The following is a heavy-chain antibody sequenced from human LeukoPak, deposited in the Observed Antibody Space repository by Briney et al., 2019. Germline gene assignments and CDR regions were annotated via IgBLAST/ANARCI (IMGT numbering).Heavy chain of an antibody. Sequence: GGSLRLSCATSGFTFSNYSLNWVRQAPGKGLEWVSSISSSNGFKHYADSVKGRFTISRDNAKSSLYLQMNSLRAEDTAVYYCAKDRERDAFDIWGQGTMVTVSS. V-gene: IGHV3-21*01. CDR1: GFTFSNYS. CDR2: ISSSNGFK. CDR3: AKDRERDAFDI. J-gene: IGHJ3*02.